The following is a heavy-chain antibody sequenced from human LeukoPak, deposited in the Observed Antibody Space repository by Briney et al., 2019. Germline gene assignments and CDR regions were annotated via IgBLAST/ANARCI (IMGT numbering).Heavy chain of an antibody. D-gene: IGHD6-13*01. V-gene: IGHV1-18*01. J-gene: IGHJ4*02. CDR3: ARNRALAAAGSTDLDY. CDR1: GYTFTSYG. Sequence: ASVKVSCKASGYTFTSYGIGWVRQAPGQGLEWMGRTGAYNGNTNYAQKLQGRVTMTTDTSTSTAYMELRSLRSDDTAVYYCARNRALAAAGSTDLDYWGQGTLVTVSS. CDR2: TGAYNGNT.